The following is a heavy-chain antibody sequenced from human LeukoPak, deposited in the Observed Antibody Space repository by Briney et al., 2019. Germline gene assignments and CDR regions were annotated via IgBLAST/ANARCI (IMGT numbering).Heavy chain of an antibody. CDR3: GRELFLMGGATETNLMGGQTNRDY. V-gene: IGHV1-46*01. J-gene: IGHJ4*02. D-gene: IGHD1-26*01. CDR2: INPSGGST. CDR1: GYTFTSYY. Sequence: GASVKVSCKASGYTFTSYYMHWVRQAPGQGLEWMGIINPSGGSTSYAQKFQGRVTMTRDTSTSTVYMELSSLRSEDTAVYYCGRELFLMGGATETNLMGGQTNRDYWGQGTLVTFSS.